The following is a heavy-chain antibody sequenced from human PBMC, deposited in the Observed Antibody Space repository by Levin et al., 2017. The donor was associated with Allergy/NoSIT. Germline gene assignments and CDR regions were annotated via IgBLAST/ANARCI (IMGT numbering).Heavy chain of an antibody. D-gene: IGHD3-3*01. CDR2: VYYSGSP. J-gene: IGHJ4*02. CDR3: ARVRVAWSGYGLDY. CDR1: GGSVNSATYF. Sequence: PSETLSLTCTVSGGSVNSATYFWSWIRQPPGMGLEWMGHVYYSGSPTYNPSLKSRITISVDTSRNQFSLGLSSVTAADTATYYCARVRVAWSGYGLDYWGQGALVTVSS. V-gene: IGHV4-61*01.